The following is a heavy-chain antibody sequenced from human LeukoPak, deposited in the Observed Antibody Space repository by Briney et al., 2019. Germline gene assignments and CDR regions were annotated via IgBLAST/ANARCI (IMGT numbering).Heavy chain of an antibody. D-gene: IGHD3-22*01. CDR3: AKDKSSGSSFDAFDI. CDR1: GFTFDVYA. Sequence: PGGSLRLSCAPSGFTFDVYAMLWVRKAPGKGLEWVSGISWYSGSIGYADSVKGRFTISRDNAEISVYLHMNSVRREDRGLYYCAKDKSSGSSFDAFDIWGRGTMVTVSS. CDR2: ISWYSGSI. J-gene: IGHJ3*02. V-gene: IGHV3-9*01.